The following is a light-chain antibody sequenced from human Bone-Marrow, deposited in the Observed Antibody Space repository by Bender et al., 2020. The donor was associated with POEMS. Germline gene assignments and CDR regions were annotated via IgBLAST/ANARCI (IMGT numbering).Light chain of an antibody. J-gene: IGLJ3*02. CDR3: SSYASRSTLG. CDR1: SKDIGVYIY. V-gene: IGLV2-14*03. Sequence: QSALTQPASVSGSPGQSITISCTGTSKDIGVYIYISWYQQHPKKAPRLLISDISDRPSGISDRFSGSKSGNTASLTISGLQAEDEADYYCSSYASRSTLGFGGGTKVTVL. CDR2: DIS.